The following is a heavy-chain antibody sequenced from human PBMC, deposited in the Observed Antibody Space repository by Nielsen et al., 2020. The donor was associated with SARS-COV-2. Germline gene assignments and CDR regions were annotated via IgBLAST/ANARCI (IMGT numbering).Heavy chain of an antibody. Sequence: SVKVSCKASGGTFSSYAISWVRQAPGQGLEWTGRIIPILGIANYAQKFQGRVTITADKSTSTAYMELSSLRSEDTAVYYCACSYYYDSSGYRNWFDPWGQGTLVTVSS. CDR2: IIPILGIA. CDR1: GGTFSSYA. D-gene: IGHD3-22*01. J-gene: IGHJ5*02. V-gene: IGHV1-69*04. CDR3: ACSYYYDSSGYRNWFDP.